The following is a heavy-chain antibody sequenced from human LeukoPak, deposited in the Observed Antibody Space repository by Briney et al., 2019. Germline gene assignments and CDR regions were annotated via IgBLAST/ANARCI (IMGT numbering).Heavy chain of an antibody. CDR3: ARTKAWVGGFDY. Sequence: ASVKVSCKASGYTFTGYYMHWVRQAPGQGLEWMGWINPNSGGTNYAQKFQGRVTMTRDTSISTAYMELSRLRSDDTAVYYCARTKAWVGGFDYWGQGTLVTVSS. V-gene: IGHV1-2*02. CDR2: INPNSGGT. D-gene: IGHD3-16*01. CDR1: GYTFTGYY. J-gene: IGHJ4*02.